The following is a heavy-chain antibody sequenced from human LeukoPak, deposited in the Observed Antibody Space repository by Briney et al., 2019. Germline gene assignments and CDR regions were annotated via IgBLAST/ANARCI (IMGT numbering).Heavy chain of an antibody. CDR2: INHSGST. CDR1: GGSFSGYY. J-gene: IGHJ3*02. Sequence: SETLSLTCAVYGGSFSGYYWSWIRQPPGKGLEWIGEINHSGSTKYNPSLKSRVSISVDTSKNQFSLKLSSVTAADTAVYYCARGLRTWGAFDIWGQGTMVTVSS. D-gene: IGHD1-26*01. CDR3: ARGLRTWGAFDI. V-gene: IGHV4-34*01.